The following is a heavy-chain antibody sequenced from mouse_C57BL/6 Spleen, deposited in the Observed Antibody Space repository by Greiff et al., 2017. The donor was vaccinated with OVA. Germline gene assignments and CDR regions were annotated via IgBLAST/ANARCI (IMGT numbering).Heavy chain of an antibody. CDR1: GYTFTDYE. J-gene: IGHJ2*01. CDR2: IDPETGGT. Sequence: QVQLKESGAELVRPGASVTLSCKASGYTFTDYEMHWVKQTPVHGLEWIGAIDPETGGTAYNQKFKGKAILTADKSSSTAYMELRSLTSEDSAVYYCTIPYGNYLFDYWGQGTTLTVSS. CDR3: TIPYGNYLFDY. D-gene: IGHD2-1*01. V-gene: IGHV1-15*01.